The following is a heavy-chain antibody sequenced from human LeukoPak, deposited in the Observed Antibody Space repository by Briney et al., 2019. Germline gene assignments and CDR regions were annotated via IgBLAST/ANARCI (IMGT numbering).Heavy chain of an antibody. J-gene: IGHJ4*02. CDR3: AKDLYDSSGYYPTRDY. CDR2: ISGSGGST. V-gene: IGHV3-23*01. D-gene: IGHD3-22*01. CDR1: GFTFSSYA. Sequence: PGGSLRLSCAASGFTFSSYAMSWVRQAPGKGLEWVSAISGSGGSTYYADSVKGRFTISRDNSKNTLYLQMNSLRAEDTAVYYCAKDLYDSSGYYPTRDYWGQGTLVTVSS.